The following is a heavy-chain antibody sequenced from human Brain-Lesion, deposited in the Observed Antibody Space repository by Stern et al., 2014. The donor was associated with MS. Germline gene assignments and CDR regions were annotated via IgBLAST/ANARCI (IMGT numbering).Heavy chain of an antibody. CDR2: IYSGGGT. CDR3: ARDRTCTGGSCYGT. CDR1: GFRVSNNY. J-gene: IGHJ5*02. V-gene: IGHV3-53*01. Sequence: EVQLVESGGKLIQPGESLRISCAASGFRVSNNYMTWVRQAPGKGLEWVFLIYSGGGTYYADSVKGRFTISRDNSKNTLYLQMNNLRAEDTAVYYCARDRTCTGGSCYGTWGQGTLVTVSS. D-gene: IGHD2-15*01.